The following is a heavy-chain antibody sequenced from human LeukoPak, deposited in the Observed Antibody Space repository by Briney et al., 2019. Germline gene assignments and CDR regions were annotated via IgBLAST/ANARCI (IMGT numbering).Heavy chain of an antibody. Sequence: WGSLRLSCAASGITVSSNDMSWVRQAPGKGLEWVSVIYSGGSTYYADSVKGRFTISRDISKNTLYLQMNSLRAEDTAVYYCARGPTVQEDLDYWGQGTLVTVSS. CDR2: IYSGGST. V-gene: IGHV3-66*01. CDR3: ARGPTVQEDLDY. J-gene: IGHJ4*02. CDR1: GITVSSND.